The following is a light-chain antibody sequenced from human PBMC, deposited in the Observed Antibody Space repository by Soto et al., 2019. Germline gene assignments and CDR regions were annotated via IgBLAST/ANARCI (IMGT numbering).Light chain of an antibody. V-gene: IGLV1-40*01. CDR2: GNT. CDR1: SSDIGAGYD. Sequence: QTHPPAKSVAPGQSLTSNNTGSSSDIGAGYDVHWYQQLPGKAPTLLIYGNTKRPSGVPDRFSGSRSGTSASLAITGLQAEDEADYYCQSYDSSLRHYVFGTGTKVTVL. CDR3: QSYDSSLRHYV. J-gene: IGLJ1*01.